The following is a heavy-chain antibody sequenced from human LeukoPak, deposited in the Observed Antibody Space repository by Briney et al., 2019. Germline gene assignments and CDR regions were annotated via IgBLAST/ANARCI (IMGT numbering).Heavy chain of an antibody. CDR2: IIPIFGTA. V-gene: IGHV1-69*05. CDR1: GGTFSSYA. Sequence: SVKVSCKASGGTFSSYAISWVRQAPGQGLEWMGGIIPIFGTANYAQKFQGRVTITTDESTNTAYMELSSLRSEDTAVYYCARAPLEDYDFWSGPEDYWGQGTLVTVSS. D-gene: IGHD3-3*01. J-gene: IGHJ4*02. CDR3: ARAPLEDYDFWSGPEDY.